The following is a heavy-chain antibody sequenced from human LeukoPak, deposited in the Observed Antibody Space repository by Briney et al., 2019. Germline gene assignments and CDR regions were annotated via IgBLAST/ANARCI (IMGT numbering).Heavy chain of an antibody. CDR1: GYTFISYG. V-gene: IGHV1-18*04. J-gene: IGHJ4*02. Sequence: ASVKVSCKASGYTFISYGFSWVRQAPGQGLEWMGWISAYNGHTNYARKLQGRVTMTTDTSTSTAYMELRSLRSDDTAMYYCARDYYDILTGYSIQPFDYWGQGTLVTVSS. D-gene: IGHD3-9*01. CDR3: ARDYYDILTGYSIQPFDY. CDR2: ISAYNGHT.